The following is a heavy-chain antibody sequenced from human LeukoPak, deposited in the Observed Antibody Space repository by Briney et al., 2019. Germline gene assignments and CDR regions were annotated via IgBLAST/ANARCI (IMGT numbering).Heavy chain of an antibody. J-gene: IGHJ6*03. Sequence: GGSLRLSSAASGFTFSSYWMSWVRQAPGKGLEWVANIKQDGSEKYYVDSVKGRFTISRDNAKNSLYLQMNSLRAEDTAVYYCAARYSSSWYVPYYYMDVWGKGTTVTVSS. D-gene: IGHD6-13*01. V-gene: IGHV3-7*01. CDR3: AARYSSSWYVPYYYMDV. CDR2: IKQDGSEK. CDR1: GFTFSSYW.